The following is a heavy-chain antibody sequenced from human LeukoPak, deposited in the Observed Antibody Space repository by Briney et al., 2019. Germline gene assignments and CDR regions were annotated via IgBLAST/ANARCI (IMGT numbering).Heavy chain of an antibody. CDR1: GFTFSSYA. Sequence: GGSLRLSCAASGFTFSSYAMSWVRQAPGKGLEWVSAISGSGGSTYYADSVKGRFTISRDNSKNTLYLQMNSLRAEDTAVYYCARDRAYYDSSGYIWGQGTMVTVSS. J-gene: IGHJ3*02. CDR2: ISGSGGST. D-gene: IGHD3-22*01. V-gene: IGHV3-23*01. CDR3: ARDRAYYDSSGYI.